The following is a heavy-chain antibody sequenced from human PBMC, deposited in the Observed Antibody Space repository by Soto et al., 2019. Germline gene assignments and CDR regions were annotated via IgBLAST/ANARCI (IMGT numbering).Heavy chain of an antibody. CDR2: INPSGDTT. J-gene: IGHJ4*02. V-gene: IGHV1-46*02. Sequence: GASVKVSCKAAGYTFNAYSMHWVRQAPGQGLEWMGMINPSGDTTTYAQNFQGRVTMTGDTSTTTVYMELSGLRSEDTAVYYCARDWALDYWGQGTLVTVSS. CDR1: GYTFNAYS. D-gene: IGHD7-27*01. CDR3: ARDWALDY.